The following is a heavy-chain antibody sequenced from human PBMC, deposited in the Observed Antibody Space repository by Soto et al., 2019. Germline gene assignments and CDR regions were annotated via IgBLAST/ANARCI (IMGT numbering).Heavy chain of an antibody. CDR2: IYYNGST. CDR3: ARDDSSGYYFVY. D-gene: IGHD3-22*01. Sequence: SETLSLTCTVSGGSISGYYWSWIRQPPGMGLEWIGYIYYNGSTYYNPSLKSRVTISMDTSKNQFSLKLTSVTAADTAVYFCARDDSSGYYFVYWGQGTLVTVSS. J-gene: IGHJ4*02. CDR1: GGSISGYY. V-gene: IGHV4-59*12.